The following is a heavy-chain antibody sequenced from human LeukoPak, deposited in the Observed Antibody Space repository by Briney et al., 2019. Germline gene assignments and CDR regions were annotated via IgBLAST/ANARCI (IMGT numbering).Heavy chain of an antibody. CDR1: AYTFTGYY. V-gene: IGHV1-2*02. D-gene: IGHD6-13*01. J-gene: IGHJ4*02. CDR2: INPNSSGT. Sequence: ASVKVSCKASAYTFTGYYMHWVRQAPGQGLEWMGWINPNSSGTNYAQKFQGRVTMTRDTSISTAYMELSRLRSDDTAVYYCAGSSGYSSSWYFDYWGQGTLVTVSS. CDR3: AGSSGYSSSWYFDY.